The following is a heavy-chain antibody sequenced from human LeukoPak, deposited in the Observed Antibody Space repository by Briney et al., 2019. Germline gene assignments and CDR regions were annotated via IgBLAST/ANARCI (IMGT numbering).Heavy chain of an antibody. CDR2: IIPIFGTA. CDR3: ARALYDYVWGSYRQFDY. J-gene: IGHJ4*02. CDR1: GGTFSSYA. Sequence: GASVKVSCKASGGTFSSYAISWVRQAPGQGLEWMGGIIPIFGTANYAQKFQGRVTITADESTSTAYMELSSLRSEDTAVYYCARALYDYVWGSYRQFDYWGQGTLVTVSS. V-gene: IGHV1-69*13. D-gene: IGHD3-16*02.